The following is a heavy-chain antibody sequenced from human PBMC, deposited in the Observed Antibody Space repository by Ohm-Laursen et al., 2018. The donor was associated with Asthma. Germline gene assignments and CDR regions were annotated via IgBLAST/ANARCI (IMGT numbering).Heavy chain of an antibody. V-gene: IGHV3-30*03. CDR1: GFTFSNYA. CDR2: ISSDGSQT. D-gene: IGHD3-22*01. J-gene: IGHJ3*02. CDR3: AREIPVYYDSSGSYAFDI. Sequence: SLRLSCTASGFTFSNYAIHWVRQAPGKGLEWVAVISSDGSQTYYADSVKGRFTISRDNSKNTLYLQMISLRPEDTAVYYCAREIPVYYDSSGSYAFDIWGQGTMVTVSS.